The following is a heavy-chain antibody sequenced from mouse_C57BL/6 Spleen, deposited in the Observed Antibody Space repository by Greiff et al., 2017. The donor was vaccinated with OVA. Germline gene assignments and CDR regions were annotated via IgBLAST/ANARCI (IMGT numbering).Heavy chain of an antibody. D-gene: IGHD2-4*01. Sequence: QVQLQQPGAELVKPGASVKLSCKASGYTFTSYWMQWVKQRPGQGLEWIGEIDPSDSYTTYNQKFKGKATLTVDKSSSTAYMQLRNLTSEYSAVYYCARAVDYLYAMDYWGQGTSVTVSS. CDR2: IDPSDSYT. CDR3: ARAVDYLYAMDY. J-gene: IGHJ4*01. CDR1: GYTFTSYW. V-gene: IGHV1-50*01.